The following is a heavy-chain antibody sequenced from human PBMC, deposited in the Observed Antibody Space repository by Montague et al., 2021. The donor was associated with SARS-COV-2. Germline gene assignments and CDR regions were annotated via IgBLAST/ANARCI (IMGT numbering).Heavy chain of an antibody. V-gene: IGHV4-59*11. Sequence: SETLSLTCTVSGASINGHHWSWIRQPPGKGLEWIGYMKYSGSTNYKPSLKSRVTISVDTSKKQFSLKMISVTAADTAVYYCARDLGGRDGDFDYWGQGTLVTVSS. J-gene: IGHJ4*01. CDR2: MKYSGST. D-gene: IGHD3-16*01. CDR1: GASINGHH. CDR3: ARDLGGRDGDFDY.